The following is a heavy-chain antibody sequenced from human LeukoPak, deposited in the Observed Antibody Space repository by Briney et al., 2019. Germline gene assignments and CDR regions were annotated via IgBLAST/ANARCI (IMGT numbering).Heavy chain of an antibody. Sequence: GGSLRLSCAASGFTFSSYAMHWVRQAPGKGLEWVAVISYDGSNKYYADSVKGRFTISRDNSKNTLYLQMNSLRAEDTAVYYCAGGTMIVVVMIDYWGQGTLVTVSS. CDR2: ISYDGSNK. CDR1: GFTFSSYA. D-gene: IGHD3-22*01. CDR3: AGGTMIVVVMIDY. V-gene: IGHV3-30*04. J-gene: IGHJ4*02.